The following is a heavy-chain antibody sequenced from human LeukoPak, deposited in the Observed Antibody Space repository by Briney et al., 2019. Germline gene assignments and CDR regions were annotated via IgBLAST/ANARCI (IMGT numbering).Heavy chain of an antibody. CDR1: GGTFSSYA. J-gene: IGHJ6*02. Sequence: SVKVSCKASGGTFSSYAISWVRQAPGQGLEWMGGIIPIFGTAYYAQKFQGRVTITADESTSTAYMELSSLRSEDTAVYYCARESATGILTGYVDVWGQGTTVTVSS. D-gene: IGHD3-9*01. V-gene: IGHV1-69*01. CDR2: IIPIFGTA. CDR3: ARESATGILTGYVDV.